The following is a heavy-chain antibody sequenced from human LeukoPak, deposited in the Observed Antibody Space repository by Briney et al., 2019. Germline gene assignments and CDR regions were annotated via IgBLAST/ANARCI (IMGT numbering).Heavy chain of an antibody. V-gene: IGHV2-70*04. Sequence: ESGPALVNPTQTLTLTCTFSGFSLSTSGMRVSWIRQPPGKALEWLARIDWDDDKFYGTSLKTRLTISKDTSKNQVVLTITNMDPVDTATYYCARSSIAAADFDYWGQGTLVTVSS. CDR3: ARSSIAAADFDY. J-gene: IGHJ4*02. D-gene: IGHD6-13*01. CDR1: GFSLSTSGMR. CDR2: IDWDDDK.